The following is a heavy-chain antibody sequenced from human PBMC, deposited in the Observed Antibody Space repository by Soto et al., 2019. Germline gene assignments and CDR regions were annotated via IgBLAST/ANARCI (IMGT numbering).Heavy chain of an antibody. CDR3: ARTGDGHLDFLDY. J-gene: IGHJ4*02. V-gene: IGHV3-7*01. Sequence: EVHLEESGGGLVQPGGSLRLSCAASGFTFSAYWMNWVRQAPGKGLEWVANINEDGSEYNDVASVKGRFTISRDNAKNSLFLQMNALRVEDTAVYYCARTGDGHLDFLDYWGQGILVSVSS. CDR2: INEDGSEY. D-gene: IGHD1-1*01. CDR1: GFTFSAYW.